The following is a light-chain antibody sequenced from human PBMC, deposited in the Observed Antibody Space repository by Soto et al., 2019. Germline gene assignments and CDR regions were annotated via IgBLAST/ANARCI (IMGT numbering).Light chain of an antibody. CDR3: SSYTSSSTPYV. J-gene: IGLJ1*01. Sequence: QSVLPQPASVSGSRGQSITISCTGTSSDVGGYNYVSWYQQHPGKAPKLMIYDVSNRPSGVSNRFSGSKSGNTASLTISGLQAEDEADYYCSSYTSSSTPYVFGTGTKLTVL. V-gene: IGLV2-14*01. CDR1: SSDVGGYNY. CDR2: DVS.